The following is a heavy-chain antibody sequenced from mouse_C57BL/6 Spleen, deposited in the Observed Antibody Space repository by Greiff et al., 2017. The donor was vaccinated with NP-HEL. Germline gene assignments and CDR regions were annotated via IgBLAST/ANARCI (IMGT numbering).Heavy chain of an antibody. D-gene: IGHD6-1*01. Sequence: VQLQQSGAELARPGASVKLSCKASGYTFTSYGISWVKQRTGQGLEWIGEIYPRSGNTYYNEKFKGKATLTADKSSSTAYMELRSLTSEDSAVYFGAEATLRFAYWGQGTLVTVSA. CDR2: IYPRSGNT. CDR1: GYTFTSYG. V-gene: IGHV1-81*01. J-gene: IGHJ3*01. CDR3: AEATLRFAY.